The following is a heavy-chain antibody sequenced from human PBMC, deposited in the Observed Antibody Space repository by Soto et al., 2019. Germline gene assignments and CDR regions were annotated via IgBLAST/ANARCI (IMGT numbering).Heavy chain of an antibody. D-gene: IGHD1-26*01. V-gene: IGHV4-4*07. CDR1: GGSISNYY. J-gene: IGHJ4*02. Sequence: SETLSLTCTVSGGSISNYYWSWIRQPAGKGLEWIGRIYNSGSTKYNPSLKSRVAMSDDTSKNQFSLNLISVTAADTAVYYCARSGGSFNLDYWGLGTLVTVSS. CDR3: ARSGGSFNLDY. CDR2: IYNSGST.